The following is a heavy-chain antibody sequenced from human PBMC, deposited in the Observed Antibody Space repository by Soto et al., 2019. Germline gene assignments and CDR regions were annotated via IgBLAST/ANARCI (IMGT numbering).Heavy chain of an antibody. Sequence: EVQLVESGGGLVQPGGSLRLSCAASVFSFSTTWMHWVRQVPGKGLVWVSRINSDGSSTSYADSVKGRFTISRDNAKNTLYLQLNSLRDEDTAVYHCAGGSFGGGWYGWGQGTLVTVSS. V-gene: IGHV3-74*01. CDR2: INSDGSST. J-gene: IGHJ4*02. D-gene: IGHD6-19*01. CDR3: AGGSFGGGWYG. CDR1: VFSFSTTW.